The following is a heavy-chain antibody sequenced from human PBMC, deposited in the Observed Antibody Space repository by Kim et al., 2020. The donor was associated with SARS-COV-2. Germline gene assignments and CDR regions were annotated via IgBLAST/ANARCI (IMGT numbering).Heavy chain of an antibody. V-gene: IGHV3-30*04. CDR2: ISYDGSNK. CDR3: ARERGGGRRYGMDV. D-gene: IGHD3-10*01. CDR1: GFTFSSYA. Sequence: GGSLRLSCAASGFTFSSYAMHWVRQAPGKGLEWVAVISYDGSNKYYADSVKGRFTISRDNSKNTLYLQMNSLRAEDTAVYYCARERGGGRRYGMDVWGQGTTVTVSS. J-gene: IGHJ6*02.